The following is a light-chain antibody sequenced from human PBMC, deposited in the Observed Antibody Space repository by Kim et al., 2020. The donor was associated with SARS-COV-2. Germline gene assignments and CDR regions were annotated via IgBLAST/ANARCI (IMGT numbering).Light chain of an antibody. Sequence: EIVLTQSPATLSLSPGGRATLSCRASQSVSNYLAWYQQKPGQAPRLLIYDASNRATGIPARFSGSGSGTDFTLTISSLEPEDFAVYYCQQRSNWPPRLTFGGGTKVDIK. V-gene: IGKV3-11*01. J-gene: IGKJ4*01. CDR1: QSVSNY. CDR3: QQRSNWPPRLT. CDR2: DAS.